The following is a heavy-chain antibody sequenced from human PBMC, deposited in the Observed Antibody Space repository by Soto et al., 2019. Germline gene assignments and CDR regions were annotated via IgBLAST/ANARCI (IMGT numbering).Heavy chain of an antibody. V-gene: IGHV4-59*10. CDR2: LYSSGSSGST. Sequence: PSGTPSLTCAVYGGSFNSYYWSWIRQPAGKGLEWIGRLYSSGSSGSTNYKPSLRSRVTMSVDTSENQFSLKLSSLTAADTALYYCARVGHNSNYADHFYYLLAVWGQGTTVIVSS. CDR3: ARVGHNSNYADHFYYLLAV. CDR1: GGSFNSYY. J-gene: IGHJ6*02. D-gene: IGHD1-7*01.